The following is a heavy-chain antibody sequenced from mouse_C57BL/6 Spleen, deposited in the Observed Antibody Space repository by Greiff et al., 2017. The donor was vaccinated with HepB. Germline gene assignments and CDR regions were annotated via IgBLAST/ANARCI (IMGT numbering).Heavy chain of an antibody. CDR1: GYTFTSYW. V-gene: IGHV1-64*01. J-gene: IGHJ2*01. D-gene: IGHD2-3*01. Sequence: QVQLQQPGAELVKPGASVKLSCKASGYTFTSYWMHWVKQRPGQGLEWIGMIHPNSGSTNYNEKFKSKATLTVVKSSSTAYMQLSSLTSEDSAVYYCAGTFDGYSPFDYWGQGTTLTVSS. CDR2: IHPNSGST. CDR3: AGTFDGYSPFDY.